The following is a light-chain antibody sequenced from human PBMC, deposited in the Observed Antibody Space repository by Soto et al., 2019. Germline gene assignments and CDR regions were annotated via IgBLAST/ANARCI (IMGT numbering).Light chain of an antibody. CDR1: QSVSSSY. J-gene: IGKJ1*01. Sequence: EIVLTQSPGTLSLSPGERATLSCRASQSVSSSYLAWYQQKPGQAPRLLIYGASSRATGIQDRLSGSGSGTDFTLTISRLEPEDFAVYYCQQYGSSPGTFGQGTKVEIK. CDR3: QQYGSSPGT. CDR2: GAS. V-gene: IGKV3-20*01.